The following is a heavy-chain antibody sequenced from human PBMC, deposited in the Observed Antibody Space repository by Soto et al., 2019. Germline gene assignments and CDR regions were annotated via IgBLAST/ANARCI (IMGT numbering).Heavy chain of an antibody. D-gene: IGHD2-2*01. CDR2: IYYSGST. CDR1: GGSVSSGNYY. CDR3: AGRGVVPAADYDY. Sequence: PSETLSLTCTVSGGSVSSGNYYWNWIRQPPGKGLEWIGYIYYSGSTKYNPSLKSRVTISVHTSKNQFSLKLNSVTAADTAVYYCAGRGVVPAADYDYWGQGTLVTVSS. V-gene: IGHV4-61*01. J-gene: IGHJ4*02.